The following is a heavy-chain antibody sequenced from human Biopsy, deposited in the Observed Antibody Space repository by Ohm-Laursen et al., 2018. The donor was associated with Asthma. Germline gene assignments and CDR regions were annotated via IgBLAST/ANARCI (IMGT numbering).Heavy chain of an antibody. J-gene: IGHJ4*02. D-gene: IGHD1-26*01. CDR2: ISFDGSNK. V-gene: IGHV3-30*18. CDR3: AKDIFPGWELRRGPDY. Sequence: SLRLSCAASGFTFSNYGMHWVRQAPGKGLDWVAVISFDGSNKNYTDSVKGRFTISRDNSRNTLHLQMNSLRAEDTAVYYCAKDIFPGWELRRGPDYWGQGTLVTVSA. CDR1: GFTFSNYG.